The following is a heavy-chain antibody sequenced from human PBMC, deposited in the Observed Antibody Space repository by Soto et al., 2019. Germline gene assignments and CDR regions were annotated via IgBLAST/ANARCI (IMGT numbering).Heavy chain of an antibody. D-gene: IGHD3-9*01. CDR3: AKDHWAPEYDILTDYYNVYYFDS. V-gene: IGHV3-23*01. Sequence: GGSLRLSCAASDNFAVSWVRQAPGKGLEWLSCINRSGRSKYYADSVKGRFIISRDNSQNTVYLQMNRLRAVDTAIYYCAKDHWAPEYDILTDYYNVYYFDSWGQGTLVTVSS. CDR1: DNFA. J-gene: IGHJ4*02. CDR2: INRSGRSK.